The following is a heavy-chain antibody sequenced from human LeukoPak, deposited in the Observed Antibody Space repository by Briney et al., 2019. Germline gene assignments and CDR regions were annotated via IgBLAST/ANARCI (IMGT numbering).Heavy chain of an antibody. Sequence: PGGSLRLSCAVSGLTFSDAWMSWVRQAPGKGLEWLGRIKSKAGGGTTDYAAPVKGRFTILRDDSKNTMYPEMNSLKSEDTAVYFCTHCITVYCDTGRWGQGTLVTVSS. V-gene: IGHV3-15*01. D-gene: IGHD2-21*01. CDR3: THCITVYCDTGR. J-gene: IGHJ4*02. CDR2: IKSKAGGGTT. CDR1: GLTFSDAW.